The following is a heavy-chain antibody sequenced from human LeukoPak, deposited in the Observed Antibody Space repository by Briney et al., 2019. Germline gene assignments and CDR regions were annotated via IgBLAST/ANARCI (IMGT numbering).Heavy chain of an antibody. CDR2: INDIGHT. D-gene: IGHD3-16*01. J-gene: IGHJ6*03. V-gene: IGHV4-34*01. Sequence: PSETLSLTCGVSGESFNGYYWTWIRQSPGKGLEWIGEINDIGHTNYNSALKSRVTILLDTSKKQFSLRLSSVTAADTAVYYCARGEGNDCVWGSFYYYLDVWGKGTTVTVSS. CDR3: ARGEGNDCVWGSFYYYLDV. CDR1: GESFNGYY.